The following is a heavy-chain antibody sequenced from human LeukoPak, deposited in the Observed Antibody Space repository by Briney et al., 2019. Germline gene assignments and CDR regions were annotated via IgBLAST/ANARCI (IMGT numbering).Heavy chain of an antibody. CDR3: ARDIGWFGEFTFDY. D-gene: IGHD3-10*01. J-gene: IGHJ4*02. Sequence: ASVKVSCKASGYTFTSYDINWVRQATGQGLEWMGWMNPNSGNTGYAQKFQGRVTMTRNTSISTAYMELSSLRSEDTAVYYCARDIGWFGEFTFDYWGQGTLVTVSS. V-gene: IGHV1-8*01. CDR1: GYTFTSYD. CDR2: MNPNSGNT.